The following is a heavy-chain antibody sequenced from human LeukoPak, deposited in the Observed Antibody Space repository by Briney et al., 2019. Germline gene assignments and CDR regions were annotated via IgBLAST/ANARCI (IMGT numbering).Heavy chain of an antibody. D-gene: IGHD2-8*02. V-gene: IGHV3-21*01. CDR2: ISSSSSYI. CDR1: GFTFSSYS. CDR3: ARVVLDDKGGFDY. Sequence: KPGGSLRLSCAASGFTFSSYSMNWVRQAPGKGLEWVSSISSSSSYIYYADSVKGRFTISRDNAKNSLYLQMNSLRAEDTAVYYCARVVLDDKGGFDYWGQGTLVTVSS. J-gene: IGHJ4*02.